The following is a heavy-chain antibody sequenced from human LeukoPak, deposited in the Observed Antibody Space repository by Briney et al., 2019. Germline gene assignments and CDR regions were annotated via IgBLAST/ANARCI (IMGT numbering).Heavy chain of an antibody. Sequence: VSVKVSCTASGYTFTSYDINWVRQATGQGLEWMGWMNPNSGNTGYAQKFQGRVTMTRNTSISTAYMELSSLRSEDTAVYYCAYSSGWSYFDYWGQGTLVTVSS. D-gene: IGHD6-19*01. CDR1: GYTFTSYD. V-gene: IGHV1-8*01. J-gene: IGHJ4*02. CDR2: MNPNSGNT. CDR3: AYSSGWSYFDY.